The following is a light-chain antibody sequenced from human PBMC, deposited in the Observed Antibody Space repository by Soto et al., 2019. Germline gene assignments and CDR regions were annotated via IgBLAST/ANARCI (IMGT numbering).Light chain of an antibody. V-gene: IGKV1-5*01. J-gene: IGKJ4*01. CDR1: QSIDTW. CDR2: DAA. Sequence: IHMTHAPSTLSASVLYRVTITCLASQSIDTWLACYQQKPGKAPKLLIHDAARLESGVPSRFSGSGSGTDFTLTISSLQPEDFATYYCQQLNTYPSTLGGGTKVDI. CDR3: QQLNTYPST.